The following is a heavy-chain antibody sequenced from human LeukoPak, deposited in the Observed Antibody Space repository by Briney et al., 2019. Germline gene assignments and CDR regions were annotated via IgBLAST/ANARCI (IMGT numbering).Heavy chain of an antibody. V-gene: IGHV3-23*01. CDR2: ISGSGGST. CDR1: GFTFSSYA. J-gene: IGHJ4*02. Sequence: GGSLRLSCAASGFTFSSYAMSWVRQAPGKGLEWVSAISGSGGSTYYADSVKGRFTISRDNAKNSLYLQMNSLRAEDTAVYYCARDFSGSYEGWVIDYWGQGTLVTVSS. CDR3: ARDFSGSYEGWVIDY. D-gene: IGHD1-26*01.